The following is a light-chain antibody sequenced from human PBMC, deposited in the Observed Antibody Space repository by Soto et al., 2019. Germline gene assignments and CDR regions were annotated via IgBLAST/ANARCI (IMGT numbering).Light chain of an antibody. CDR2: GAS. J-gene: IGKJ1*01. Sequence: EIVMTQSPATLSVSPGERATLSCRASQSVRTNLAWYQQKPGQAPRLLIHGASTRASGIPARFSGSGSGTEFTLTISSLQSEDVAVYYCQQYNNWPSWTFGQGTKVDIK. CDR1: QSVRTN. V-gene: IGKV3-15*01. CDR3: QQYNNWPSWT.